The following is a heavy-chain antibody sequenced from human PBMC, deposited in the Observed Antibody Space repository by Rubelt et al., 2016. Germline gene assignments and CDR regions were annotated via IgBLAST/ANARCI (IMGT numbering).Heavy chain of an antibody. CDR3: ARFTYTYGYDWIDP. V-gene: IGHV4-59*01. CDR2: IYYSGST. D-gene: IGHD5-18*01. Sequence: QVQLQESGPGLVKPSETLSLTCTVSGGSISSYYWTWIRQPPGKGLEWIGYIYYSGSTKYNPSLNSRVTMSVDTSNNQFSLKLSSVTAADTAVYYCARFTYTYGYDWIDPWGQGTLVTVSS. CDR1: GGSISSYY. J-gene: IGHJ5*02.